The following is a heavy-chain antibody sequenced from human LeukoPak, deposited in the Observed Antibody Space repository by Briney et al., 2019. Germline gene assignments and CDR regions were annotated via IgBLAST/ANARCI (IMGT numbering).Heavy chain of an antibody. V-gene: IGHV3-21*01. CDR2: ISGSGTYI. CDR1: GFTFSDYT. Sequence: GGSLRLSCAASGFTFSDYTMHWVRQAPGKGLEWVSSISGSGTYIYHADSVKGRFTISRDNSKNTLYLQMNSLRAEDTAVYYCARDRHYYDSSGYPDYWGQGALVTVSS. D-gene: IGHD3-22*01. CDR3: ARDRHYYDSSGYPDY. J-gene: IGHJ4*02.